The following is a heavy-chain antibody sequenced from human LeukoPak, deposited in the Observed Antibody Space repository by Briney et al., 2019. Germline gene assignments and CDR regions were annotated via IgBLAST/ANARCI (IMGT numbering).Heavy chain of an antibody. Sequence: PGGSLRLSCAASGFTFSSYWMHWVRQPPGKGLVWVSRINSDGGSTTYADSVKGRFTVSRDNARNTLYLQMNSLRAEDTAVYYCARSPYGGYGDNWGQGTLVTVSS. J-gene: IGHJ4*02. D-gene: IGHD4-17*01. CDR3: ARSPYGGYGDN. CDR1: GFTFSSYW. CDR2: INSDGGST. V-gene: IGHV3-74*01.